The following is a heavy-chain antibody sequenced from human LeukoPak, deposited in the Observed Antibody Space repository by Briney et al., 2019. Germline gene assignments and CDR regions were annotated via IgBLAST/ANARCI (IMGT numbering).Heavy chain of an antibody. V-gene: IGHV4-30-2*01. CDR2: IYHSGST. CDR3: ARDRRGSSPFDY. CDR1: GGSISSGGYY. J-gene: IGHJ4*02. D-gene: IGHD1-26*01. Sequence: SETLSLTCTVSGGSISSGGYYWSWIRQPPGKGLERIGYIYHSGSTYYNPSLKSRVTISVDRSKNQFSLKLSSVTAADTAVYYCARDRRGSSPFDYWGQGTLVTVSS.